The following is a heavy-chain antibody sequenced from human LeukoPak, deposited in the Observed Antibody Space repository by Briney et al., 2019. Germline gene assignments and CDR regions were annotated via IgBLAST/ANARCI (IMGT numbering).Heavy chain of an antibody. J-gene: IGHJ4*02. Sequence: GGSLRLSCAASGFTFSSYAMSWVRQAPGKGLEWVSAISGSGGSTYYADSVKGRFTISRDNSKNTLYLQMNSLRAEDTAVYYCAGRIQLWSAPFDYWGQGTLVTVSS. D-gene: IGHD5-18*01. CDR3: AGRIQLWSAPFDY. CDR2: ISGSGGST. CDR1: GFTFSSYA. V-gene: IGHV3-23*01.